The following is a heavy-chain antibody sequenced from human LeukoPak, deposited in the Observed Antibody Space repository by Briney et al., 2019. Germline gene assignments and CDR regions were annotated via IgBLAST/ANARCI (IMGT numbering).Heavy chain of an antibody. CDR1: GFTFSSYG. J-gene: IGHJ6*02. D-gene: IGHD3-3*01. CDR3: AKDELRSWEWLLSRMDV. V-gene: IGHV3-30*18. CDR2: ISYEGSNK. Sequence: PGGSLRLSCAASGFTFSSYGMHWVRQAPGKGLEWVAVISYEGSNKYYADSVKGGFTISRDNSENTLYLQMNSLRAEDTAVYYCAKDELRSWEWLLSRMDVWGQGTTVTVSS.